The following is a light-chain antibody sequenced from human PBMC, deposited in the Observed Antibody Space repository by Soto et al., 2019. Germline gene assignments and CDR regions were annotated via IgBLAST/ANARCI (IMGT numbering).Light chain of an antibody. V-gene: IGKV1-39*01. J-gene: IGKJ1*01. CDR3: QQSYSSPGT. Sequence: IQMTQSPSSLSASVGDRVTITCRASQTIDKYLNWYQHIPGRAPKLLIYGASSLQSGVPTRFSGSGGGTYFTLTISSLQHEDFATYYCQQSYSSPGTFGRGNRVE. CDR1: QTIDKY. CDR2: GAS.